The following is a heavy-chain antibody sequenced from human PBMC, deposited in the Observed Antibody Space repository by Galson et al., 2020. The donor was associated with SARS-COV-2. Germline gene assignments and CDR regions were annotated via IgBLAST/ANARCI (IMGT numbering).Heavy chain of an antibody. CDR2: MNPHGGHT. J-gene: IGHJ6*02. D-gene: IGHD5-12*01. Sequence: GESLKISCQASGYTFTSYDINWVRKATGQGLEWMGWMNPHGGHTGHAQMFQGRVTMTRDTSISTAYMELSSLRSEDTAVYFCARGPAYSGYDSKLGSYYYYSMDVWGQGTTVTVSS. CDR3: ARGPAYSGYDSKLGSYYYYSMDV. V-gene: IGHV1-8*01. CDR1: GYTFTSYD.